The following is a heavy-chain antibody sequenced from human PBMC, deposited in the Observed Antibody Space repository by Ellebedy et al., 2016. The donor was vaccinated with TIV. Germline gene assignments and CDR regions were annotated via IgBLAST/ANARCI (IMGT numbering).Heavy chain of an antibody. J-gene: IGHJ6*02. D-gene: IGHD4-17*01. CDR1: GGTFRNYA. CDR3: ARGAVDYGDDETESDYYGMDV. CDR2: ITPFFGTT. V-gene: IGHV1-69*13. Sequence: ASVKVSCKASGGTFRNYAITWVRQAPGQGLEWMGGITPFFGTTDYAQKFQGRVTITADESTGTAYTELSSLRYEDTAVYYCARGAVDYGDDETESDYYGMDVWGQGTTVTVSS.